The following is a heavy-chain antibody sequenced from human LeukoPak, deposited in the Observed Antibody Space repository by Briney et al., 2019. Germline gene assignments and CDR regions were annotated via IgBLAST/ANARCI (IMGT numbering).Heavy chain of an antibody. V-gene: IGHV4-61*02. CDR3: ASQLGYFDY. Sequence: SETLSLTCTVSGGSISSGSYYWTWIRQPAGKGLEWIGRIFTSGSTSYNPSLKSRVTISLATSKNHFSLKLTSVTAADTAVYYCASQLGYFDYWGQGTLVTVSS. CDR1: GGSISSGSYY. D-gene: IGHD2-2*01. CDR2: IFTSGST. J-gene: IGHJ4*02.